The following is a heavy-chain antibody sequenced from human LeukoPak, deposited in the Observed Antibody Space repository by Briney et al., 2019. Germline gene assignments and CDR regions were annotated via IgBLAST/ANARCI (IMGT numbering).Heavy chain of an antibody. CDR2: ISGSGGST. CDR3: AKNPKLYCSSTSCYCDG. CDR1: GFTFSSYA. V-gene: IGHV3-23*01. Sequence: PGGSLRLSCAASGFTFSSYAMSWVRQAPGKGLEWVSAISGSGGSTYYADSVKGRFTISRDNSKNTLYLQMNSLRAEDTAIYYCAKNPKLYCSSTSCYCDGWGQGTLVTVSS. D-gene: IGHD2-2*01. J-gene: IGHJ4*02.